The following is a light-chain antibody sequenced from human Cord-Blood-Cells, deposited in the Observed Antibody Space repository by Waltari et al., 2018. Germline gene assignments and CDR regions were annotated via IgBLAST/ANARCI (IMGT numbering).Light chain of an antibody. Sequence: QSALTQPASVSGSLGQSLTLSCPRTSSDVGSYNLVSLYHKHQGKAPRLMIYEGSKRPSGVSNRFSGSKSGNTASLTIAGLQAEDEADYYCCSYAGSSTFYVFGTGTKVTVL. J-gene: IGLJ1*01. CDR1: SSDVGSYNL. V-gene: IGLV2-23*01. CDR3: CSYAGSSTFYV. CDR2: EGS.